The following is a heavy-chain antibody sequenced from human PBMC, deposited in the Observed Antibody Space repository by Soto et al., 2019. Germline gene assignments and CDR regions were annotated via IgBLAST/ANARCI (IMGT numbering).Heavy chain of an antibody. J-gene: IGHJ4*02. Sequence: SETLSLTCTVSGGSVSNSNYYWGWTRQSPGKGLEWIGSVYYRGRSYSKSSVKSRVTISVDTSKNQFSLNLNSVTASDTAVYFCVSQRTSVLTQAYFDYWGPGALVTVSS. CDR3: VSQRTSVLTQAYFDY. CDR2: VYYRGRS. CDR1: GGSVSNSNYY. V-gene: IGHV4-39*01. D-gene: IGHD2-8*01.